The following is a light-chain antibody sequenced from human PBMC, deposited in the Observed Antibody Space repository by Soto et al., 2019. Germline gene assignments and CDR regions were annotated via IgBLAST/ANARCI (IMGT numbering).Light chain of an antibody. J-gene: IGLJ1*01. Sequence: QSALTQPASVSGSPGQSITISCTGTSSDVGGYNYVSWYQQHPGKAPKLMISEVSNRPSGLSNRFSGSKSGNTASLTISGLHAEDEADYYCSSYTSSSTPYVFGTGTKVTVL. V-gene: IGLV2-14*01. CDR3: SSYTSSSTPYV. CDR2: EVS. CDR1: SSDVGGYNY.